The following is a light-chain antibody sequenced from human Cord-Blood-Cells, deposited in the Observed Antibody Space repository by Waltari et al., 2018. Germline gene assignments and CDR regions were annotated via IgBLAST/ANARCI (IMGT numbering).Light chain of an antibody. V-gene: IGKV1-39*01. CDR1: QSISSY. Sequence: DIQMTQSPSSLSASVGDRVTITCRASQSISSYLNWYQQKPGKAPKLLIYAASSLQSGVPSRFSVSGSGTDFTLTISILQPEDFATYYCQQSYSTPPTFGQGTKVEIK. CDR2: AAS. CDR3: QQSYSTPPT. J-gene: IGKJ1*01.